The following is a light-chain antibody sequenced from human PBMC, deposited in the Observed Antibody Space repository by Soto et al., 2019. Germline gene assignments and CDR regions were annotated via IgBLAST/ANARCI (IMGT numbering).Light chain of an antibody. Sequence: QSALTQPASVSGSPGQSITLSCTGTSSDVGSYNLVSWYRQHPGKAPKLMIYEGSKRPSGVSNRFSGSKSGNTASLTISGLQAEDEADYYCCSFAGSNTFVFGTGTKVTVL. V-gene: IGLV2-23*03. J-gene: IGLJ1*01. CDR2: EGS. CDR1: SSDVGSYNL. CDR3: CSFAGSNTFV.